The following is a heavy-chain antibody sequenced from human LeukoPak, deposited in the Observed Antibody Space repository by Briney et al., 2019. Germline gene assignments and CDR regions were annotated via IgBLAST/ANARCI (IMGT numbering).Heavy chain of an antibody. J-gene: IGHJ3*02. V-gene: IGHV3-53*01. CDR3: AKTYVSDFWSGLGI. CDR1: GFTVSSNY. Sequence: GGSLRLSCAASGFTVSSNYMSWVRQAPGKGLEWVSVIYSGGSTYYADSVKGRFTISRDNSKNTLYLQMNSLRAEDTAVYYCAKTYVSDFWSGLGIWGQGTMVTVSS. CDR2: IYSGGST. D-gene: IGHD3-3*01.